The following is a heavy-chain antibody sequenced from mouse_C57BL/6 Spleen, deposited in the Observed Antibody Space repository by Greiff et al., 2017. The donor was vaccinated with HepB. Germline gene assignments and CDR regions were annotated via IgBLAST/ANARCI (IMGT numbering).Heavy chain of an antibody. J-gene: IGHJ2*01. CDR2: ISSGGDYI. D-gene: IGHD1-1*01. Sequence: EVQLVESGEGLVKPGGSLKLSCAASGFTFSSYAMSWVRQTPEKRLEWVAYISSGGDYIYYADTVKGRFTISRDNARNTLYLQMSSLKSEDTAMYYCTREDYGSYYFGYWGQGTTLTVSS. V-gene: IGHV5-9-1*02. CDR1: GFTFSSYA. CDR3: TREDYGSYYFGY.